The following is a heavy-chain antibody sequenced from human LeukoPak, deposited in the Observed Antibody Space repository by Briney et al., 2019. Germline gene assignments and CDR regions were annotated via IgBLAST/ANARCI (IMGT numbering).Heavy chain of an antibody. CDR3: ARARSGNGYVMDV. J-gene: IGHJ6*02. Sequence: PETLSLTCTVPGGSISSYYWSWIRQPPGKGLEWVGHIYYTGITKYNPSLKSRVTISVDTSKNQFSLKLSSVTAADTAVYYCARARSGNGYVMDVWGQGTTVTVSS. D-gene: IGHD2-8*01. CDR2: IYYTGIT. CDR1: GGSISSYY. V-gene: IGHV4-59*01.